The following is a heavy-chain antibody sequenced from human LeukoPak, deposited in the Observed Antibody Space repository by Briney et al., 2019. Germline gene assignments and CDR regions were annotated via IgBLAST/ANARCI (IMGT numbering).Heavy chain of an antibody. D-gene: IGHD1-7*01. V-gene: IGHV3-33*08. CDR3: ATLPRTYGPLDY. J-gene: IGHJ4*02. CDR1: GFTFSNYT. Sequence: GRSLRLSCAASGFTFSNYTMHWVRQAPGKGLEWVAVIWFDGSTKYYGDSVKGRFTISRDNSKDTLYLQMNSLRAEDTAVYYCATLPRTYGPLDYWGQGTLVTVSS. CDR2: IWFDGSTK.